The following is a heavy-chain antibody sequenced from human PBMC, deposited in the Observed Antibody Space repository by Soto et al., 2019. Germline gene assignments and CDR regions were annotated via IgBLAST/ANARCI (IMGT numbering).Heavy chain of an antibody. CDR3: ARVTTFYDILTSSYDLNYFEY. D-gene: IGHD3-9*01. Sequence: VGSLRLSCTAPVFSVTSNYMTCVRHAPGKWLECVSVIYAGGNTYYPDSVKGRFTISSDNSKNTLFLQMNNLRAEDTAVYYCARVTTFYDILTSSYDLNYFEYWGQGTRVTVSS. CDR2: IYAGGNT. CDR1: VFSVTSNY. V-gene: IGHV3-53*01. J-gene: IGHJ4*02.